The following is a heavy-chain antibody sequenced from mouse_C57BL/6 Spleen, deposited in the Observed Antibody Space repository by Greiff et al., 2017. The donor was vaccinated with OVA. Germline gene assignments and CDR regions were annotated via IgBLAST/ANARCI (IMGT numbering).Heavy chain of an antibody. D-gene: IGHD2-2*01. CDR3: ARRMVTTWYAMDY. CDR1: GYTFTDYN. V-gene: IGHV1-18*01. CDR2: INPNNGGT. J-gene: IGHJ4*01. Sequence: VQLQQSGPELVKPGASVKIPCKASGYTFTDYNMDWVKQSHGKSLEWIGDINPNNGGTIYNQKFKGKATLTVDKSSSTAYMELRSLTSEDTAVYYCARRMVTTWYAMDYWGQGTSVTVSS.